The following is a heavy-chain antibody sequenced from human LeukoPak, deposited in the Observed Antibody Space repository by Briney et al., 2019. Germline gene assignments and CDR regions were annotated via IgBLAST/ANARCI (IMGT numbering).Heavy chain of an antibody. Sequence: PSETLSLTCTVSGGSISSSSYYWGWIRQPAGKGLEWIGRIYTSGSTNYNPSLKSRVTMSVDTSKNQFSLKLSSVTAADTAVYYCARDMVGSGWYYFDYWGQGTLVTVSS. J-gene: IGHJ4*02. CDR1: GGSISSSSYY. D-gene: IGHD6-19*01. CDR2: IYTSGST. CDR3: ARDMVGSGWYYFDY. V-gene: IGHV4-61*02.